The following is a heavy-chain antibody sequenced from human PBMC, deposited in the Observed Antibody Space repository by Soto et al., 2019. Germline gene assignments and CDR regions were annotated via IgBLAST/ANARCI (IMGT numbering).Heavy chain of an antibody. CDR3: ARGAYSSIIAAAGIFDY. CDR1: GGTFSSYA. Sequence: SVKVSCKASGGTFSSYAISWVRQAPGQGLEWMGGIIPIFGTANYAQKFQGRVTITADKSTSTAYMELSSLRSEDTAVYYCARGAYSSIIAAAGIFDYWGQGTLVTVSS. CDR2: IIPIFGTA. D-gene: IGHD6-13*01. J-gene: IGHJ4*02. V-gene: IGHV1-69*06.